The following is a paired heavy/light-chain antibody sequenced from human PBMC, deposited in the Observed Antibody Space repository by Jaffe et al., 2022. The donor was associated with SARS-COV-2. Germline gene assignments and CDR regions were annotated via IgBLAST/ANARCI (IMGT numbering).Heavy chain of an antibody. CDR2: ISGSGSDT. CDR1: GFTLSNFA. CDR3: AKRVGYSSTSLGEYHYMDV. J-gene: IGHJ6*03. Sequence: ELQLVDSGGGLVQPGGSLRLSCAASGFTLSNFAVTWVRQAPGKGLDWVSAISGSGSDTYYADSVKGRFTISRDNSQNTVYLQMKSLRAEDTAVYYCAKRVGYSSTSLGEYHYMDVWGKGTTVTVSS. V-gene: IGHV3-23*04. D-gene: IGHD6-19*01.
Light chain of an antibody. V-gene: IGLV3-1*01. J-gene: IGLJ1*01. Sequence: SYDLTQPPSVSVSPGQTATIMCSGDELGDKYASWYQQKPGQSPVLVMYQNNLRPSGIPERFSGSHSGNTATLTISGALAVDEADYYCQAWDNSAPYVFGTGTKVSVL. CDR1: ELGDKY. CDR2: QNN. CDR3: QAWDNSAPYV.